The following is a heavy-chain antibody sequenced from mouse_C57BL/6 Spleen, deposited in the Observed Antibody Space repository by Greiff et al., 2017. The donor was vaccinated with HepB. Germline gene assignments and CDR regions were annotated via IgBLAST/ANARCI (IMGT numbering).Heavy chain of an antibody. CDR1: GYTFTSYW. CDR2: IDPSDSYT. Sequence: VQLQQSGAELVMPGASVKLSCKASGYTFTSYWMHWVKQRPGQGLEWIGEIDPSDSYTNYNQKFKGKSTLTVDKSSSTAYMQLSSLTSEDSAVFYCARGTPVDYGGQGTTLTVSS. J-gene: IGHJ2*01. D-gene: IGHD1-1*01. CDR3: ARGTPVDY. V-gene: IGHV1-69*01.